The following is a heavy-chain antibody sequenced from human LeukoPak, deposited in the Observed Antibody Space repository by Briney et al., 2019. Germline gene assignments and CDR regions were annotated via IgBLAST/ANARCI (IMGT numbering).Heavy chain of an antibody. CDR2: INTNTGNP. V-gene: IGHV7-4-1*02. D-gene: IGHD3-10*01. CDR3: ARETMVRVNDAFDI. CDR1: GYTFTSYA. J-gene: IGHJ3*02. Sequence: ASVKVSCKASGYTFTSYAMNWVRQAPGQGLEWMGWINTNTGNPTYAQGFTGRFVFSLDTSGSTAYLQISSLKAEDTAVYYCARETMVRVNDAFDIWGQGTMVTVSS.